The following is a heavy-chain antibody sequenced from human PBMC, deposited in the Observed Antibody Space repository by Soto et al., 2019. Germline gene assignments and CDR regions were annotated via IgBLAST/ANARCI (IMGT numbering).Heavy chain of an antibody. CDR3: AREGNLGRWLQPLDY. CDR1: GGSLTSGSYY. D-gene: IGHD5-12*01. Sequence: SETLSLTCTVSGGSLTSGSYYWSWIRQPPGKGLEWIGNIHYNGNTKYNPSLKSRVTMSVDTSKNQFSLKLISVTAADTAVYYCAREGNLGRWLQPLDYWGQGTLVTVSS. CDR2: IHYNGNT. V-gene: IGHV4-61*01. J-gene: IGHJ4*02.